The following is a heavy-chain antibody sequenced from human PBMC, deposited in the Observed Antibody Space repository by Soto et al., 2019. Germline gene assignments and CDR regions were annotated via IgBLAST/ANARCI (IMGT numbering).Heavy chain of an antibody. V-gene: IGHV3-33*01. Sequence: QVQLVESGGGVVQPGRSLRLSCAASGFTFSSYGMHWVRQAPGKGLEWVAVIWYDGSNRYYADSVKGRFSISRDNSKNTLYLQMNSLRAEDTAVYYCASNGLVVVAATGGFFAYYYSGMDVWGQGTTVTVSS. CDR1: GFTFSSYG. D-gene: IGHD2-15*01. J-gene: IGHJ6*02. CDR2: IWYDGSNR. CDR3: ASNGLVVVAATGGFFAYYYSGMDV.